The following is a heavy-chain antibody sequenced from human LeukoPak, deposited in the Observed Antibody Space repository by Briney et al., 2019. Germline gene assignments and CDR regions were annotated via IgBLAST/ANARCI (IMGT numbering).Heavy chain of an antibody. V-gene: IGHV3-7*01. CDR2: IKPDGSGK. J-gene: IGHJ4*02. CDR1: GLTFSSYW. D-gene: IGHD6-13*01. Sequence: GGSLRLSCAASGLTFSSYWISWVRQAPGKGPEWVANIKPDGSGKYYVDSVKGRFTISRDNAENSLFLHMNSLRAEDTAVYYCARCAVAAAGDYWGRGTLVTVSS. CDR3: ARCAVAAAGDY.